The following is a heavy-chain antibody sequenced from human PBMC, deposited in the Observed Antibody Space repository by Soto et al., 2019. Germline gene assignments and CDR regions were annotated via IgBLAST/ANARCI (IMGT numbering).Heavy chain of an antibody. Sequence: QVQLQESGPGLVKPSETLSLTCTVSGGSISSYYWSWIRQPPGKGLEWIGYIYYSGSTNYNPSLKSRVPISVDTSKNPSSLKLSSVTAADTAVYYCARRYGSFFDIWGQGTMVTVSS. V-gene: IGHV4-59*08. CDR2: IYYSGST. D-gene: IGHD3-10*01. CDR3: ARRYGSFFDI. J-gene: IGHJ3*02. CDR1: GGSISSYY.